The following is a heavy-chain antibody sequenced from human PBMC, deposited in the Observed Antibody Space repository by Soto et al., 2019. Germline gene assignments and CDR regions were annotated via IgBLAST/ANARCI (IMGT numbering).Heavy chain of an antibody. CDR2: IDGSGGIT. D-gene: IGHD3-10*01. Sequence: QLLQSGGGLVQPGGSLTLSCAASGFTCGTTDMSWVRQAPGEGLEWVSTIDGSGGITYYTDSVKGRFTISRDNSRNTGSLQINSLRGDRTALYFRVKNSGWFNTWGQGALVTVSS. J-gene: IGHJ5*02. CDR3: VKNSGWFNT. V-gene: IGHV3-23*01. CDR1: GFTCGTTD.